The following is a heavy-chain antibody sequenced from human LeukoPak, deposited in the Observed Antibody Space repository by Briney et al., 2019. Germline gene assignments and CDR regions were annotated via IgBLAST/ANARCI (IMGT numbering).Heavy chain of an antibody. J-gene: IGHJ6*02. CDR3: LGSGSYFYGMDV. Sequence: GGSLRLSCAAPGFTFSSYSMNWVRQAPGKGLEWVSSISSSSSYIYYADSVKGRFTISRDNAKNSLYLQMNSLRAEDTAVYYCLGSGSYFYGMDVWGQGTTVTVSS. D-gene: IGHD3-10*01. CDR2: ISSSSSYI. V-gene: IGHV3-21*01. CDR1: GFTFSSYS.